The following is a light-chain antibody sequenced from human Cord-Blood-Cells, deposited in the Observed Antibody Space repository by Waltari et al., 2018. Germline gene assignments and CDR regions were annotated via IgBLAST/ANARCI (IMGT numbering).Light chain of an antibody. CDR2: GAS. V-gene: IGKV3-15*01. CDR3: QQYNNWPLT. J-gene: IGKJ4*01. Sequence: ELLMTQSPATLSVSPGERATLSCRASKSVSSNLAWYQQKPDQAPRLLIYGASTRATGIPARFSGSGSGTEFTLTISSLQSEDFAVYYCQQYNNWPLTFGGGTKVEIK. CDR1: KSVSSN.